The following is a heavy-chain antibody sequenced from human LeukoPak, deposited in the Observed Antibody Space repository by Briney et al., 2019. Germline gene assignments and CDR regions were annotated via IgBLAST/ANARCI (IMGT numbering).Heavy chain of an antibody. J-gene: IGHJ4*02. CDR2: IIPILGIA. V-gene: IGHV1-69*04. Sequence: GASVKVSCKASGGTFSSYTISWVRQAPGQGLEWMGRIIPILGIANYAQKFQGRVTITADKSTSTAYMELSSLRSEDTAVYYCARDLAPTIFGVVTIDYWGQGTLVTVSS. D-gene: IGHD3-3*01. CDR3: ARDLAPTIFGVVTIDY. CDR1: GGTFSSYT.